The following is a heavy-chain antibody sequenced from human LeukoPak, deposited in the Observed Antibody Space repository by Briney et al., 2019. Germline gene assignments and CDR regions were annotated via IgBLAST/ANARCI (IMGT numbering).Heavy chain of an antibody. Sequence: GGSLRLSCIASGFTFNDYAVNWVRQAPGKGLEWVSGINWSGGSTGYTDSVKGRFTISGDNAKNSLYLQMNSLRVEDTAVYYCARVERGATTDYWGQGTLVTVSS. CDR3: ARVERGATTDY. V-gene: IGHV3-20*04. CDR1: GFTFNDYA. CDR2: INWSGGST. J-gene: IGHJ4*02. D-gene: IGHD1-26*01.